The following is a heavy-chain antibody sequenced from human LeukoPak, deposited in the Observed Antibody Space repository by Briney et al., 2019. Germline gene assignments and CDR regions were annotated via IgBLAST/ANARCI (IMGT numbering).Heavy chain of an antibody. CDR2: IYYSGST. V-gene: IGHV4-39*01. Sequence: PSETLSLTRTVSGGSISSSSSYWGWIRQPPGKGLEWIGSIYYSGSTYYNPSLKSRVTISVDTSKNQFSLKLSSVTAADTAVYYCARRDSSAGYFDYWGQGTLVTVSS. J-gene: IGHJ4*02. CDR1: GGSISSSSSY. CDR3: ARRDSSAGYFDY. D-gene: IGHD6-19*01.